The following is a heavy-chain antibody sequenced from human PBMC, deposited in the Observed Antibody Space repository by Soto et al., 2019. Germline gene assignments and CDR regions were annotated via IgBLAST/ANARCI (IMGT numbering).Heavy chain of an antibody. V-gene: IGHV4-59*01. Sequence: ETLSLTCTVSSGSISTYYWSWIRQPPGKGLEWIGYIYYTGSTNYNPSLKTRVAISMDTSKNQFSLNLSSVTAADTAVYYCAGAPNGAYFDFWGLGTLVTVSS. CDR2: IYYTGST. D-gene: IGHD7-27*01. J-gene: IGHJ4*02. CDR3: AGAPNGAYFDF. CDR1: SGSISTYY.